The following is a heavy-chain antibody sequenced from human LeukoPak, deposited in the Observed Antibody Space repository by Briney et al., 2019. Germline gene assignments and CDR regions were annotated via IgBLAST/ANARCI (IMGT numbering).Heavy chain of an antibody. CDR2: ISNDGSNK. J-gene: IGHJ2*01. CDR3: AKALHFHYSIAAWYFDL. D-gene: IGHD2-2*01. Sequence: GGSLRLSFAASGFTFSSYGMHWVRQAPGKGLEWVAVISNDGSNKDYADSVKGRFTISRDDSKNTLYLQMNSLRADDTAVYYCAKALHFHYSIAAWYFDLWGRGTLVTVSS. V-gene: IGHV3-30*18. CDR1: GFTFSSYG.